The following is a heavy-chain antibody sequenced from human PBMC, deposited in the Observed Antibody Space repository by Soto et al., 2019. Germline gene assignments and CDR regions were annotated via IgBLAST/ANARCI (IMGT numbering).Heavy chain of an antibody. CDR2: IYYSGTT. Sequence: PSETLSLTCTVSGGSISSSSYYWGWIRQPPGKGLEWIGSIYYSGTTYYNPSLQSRVTISVGTSMNQFSLKLSSVTAADTPVYYRAGGYMADFDYWGQGTLVSVSS. D-gene: IGHD6-13*01. CDR1: GGSISSSSYY. CDR3: AGGYMADFDY. J-gene: IGHJ4*02. V-gene: IGHV4-39*01.